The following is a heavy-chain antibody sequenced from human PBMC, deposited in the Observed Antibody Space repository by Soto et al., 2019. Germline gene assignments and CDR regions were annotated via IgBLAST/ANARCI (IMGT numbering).Heavy chain of an antibody. CDR3: ARAGAALVRGSIGGVDY. CDR2: INHSGTV. D-gene: IGHD3-10*01. V-gene: IGHV4-34*01. J-gene: IGHJ4*02. CDR1: GGAFNGYY. Sequence: QVHLQQWGAGLLKPSETLSLTCAVNGGAFNGYYWTWIRQSPGKGLQWTGEINHSGTVDYNPSLKSRVTFSIDTSKKQFSLTLTSVTAADTAVYSCARAGAALVRGSIGGVDYWGQGTLVTVSS.